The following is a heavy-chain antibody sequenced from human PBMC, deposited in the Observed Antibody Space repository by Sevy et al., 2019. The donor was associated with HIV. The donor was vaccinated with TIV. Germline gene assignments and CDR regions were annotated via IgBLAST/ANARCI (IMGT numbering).Heavy chain of an antibody. CDR1: GYRFTSYW. CDR2: IYPGDPNA. Sequence: GESLKISCKGSGYRFTSYWIGWVRQMPGKGLEWMGIIYPGDPNARYSPSFQGQVTISADKSISTAYLQWSSLKASDTAMYYCASRNGITIFGGNFDYWGQGTLVTVSS. D-gene: IGHD3-3*01. V-gene: IGHV5-51*01. J-gene: IGHJ4*02. CDR3: ASRNGITIFGGNFDY.